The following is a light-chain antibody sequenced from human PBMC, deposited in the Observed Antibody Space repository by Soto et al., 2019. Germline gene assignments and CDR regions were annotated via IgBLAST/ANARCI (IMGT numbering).Light chain of an antibody. CDR1: QSLVHSDGIAY. CDR2: KVS. J-gene: IGKJ5*01. V-gene: IGKV2-30*02. Sequence: DGVMTQSQISLPVTLGQPASISCRSNQSLVHSDGIAYFSWFQQRPGRSPRRLIYKVSNRDSGVPARFSGSGSGTDFALKMSCGEAEDVGVYICMEATYGPISFAEGRRLEIK. CDR3: MEATYGPIS.